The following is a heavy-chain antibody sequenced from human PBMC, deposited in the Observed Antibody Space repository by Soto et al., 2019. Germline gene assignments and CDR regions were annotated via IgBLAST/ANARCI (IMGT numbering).Heavy chain of an antibody. Sequence: GGSLRLSCAASGFTFSDYYMSWIRQAPGKGLEWVSYISSSGSTIYYADSVKGRFTISRDNAKNSLYLQMNSLGAEDTAVYYCARRGMYYYDSSGYYFFDYWGQGTLVTVSS. V-gene: IGHV3-11*01. J-gene: IGHJ4*02. CDR3: ARRGMYYYDSSGYYFFDY. CDR1: GFTFSDYY. D-gene: IGHD3-22*01. CDR2: ISSSGSTI.